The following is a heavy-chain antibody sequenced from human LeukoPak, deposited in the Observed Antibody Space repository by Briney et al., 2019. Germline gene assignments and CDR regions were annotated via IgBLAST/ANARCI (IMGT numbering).Heavy chain of an antibody. Sequence: GGSLRLSCAASGFTFSSYSMNWVRQAPGKGLEWVSYISSSSSTIYYADSVKGRFTISRDNAKNSLYLQMNSLRAEDTAVYYCASRIGYDWGPGYFDYWGQGTLVTVSS. J-gene: IGHJ4*02. CDR1: GFTFSSYS. CDR3: ASRIGYDWGPGYFDY. CDR2: ISSSSSTI. D-gene: IGHD5-12*01. V-gene: IGHV3-48*04.